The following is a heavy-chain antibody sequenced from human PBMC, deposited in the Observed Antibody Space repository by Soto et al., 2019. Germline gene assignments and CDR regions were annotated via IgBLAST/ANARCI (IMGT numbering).Heavy chain of an antibody. CDR1: GGTFSSYA. J-gene: IGHJ4*02. D-gene: IGHD6-19*01. CDR2: IIPIFGTA. CDR3: ARVVSGYRRGWYEEGAYYFDY. V-gene: IGHV1-69*13. Sequence: ASVKVSCKASGGTFSSYAISWVRQAPGQGLEWMGGIIPIFGTANYAQKFQGRVTITADESTSTAYMELSSLRSEDTAVYYCARVVSGYRRGWYEEGAYYFDYWVQGTRVTVSS.